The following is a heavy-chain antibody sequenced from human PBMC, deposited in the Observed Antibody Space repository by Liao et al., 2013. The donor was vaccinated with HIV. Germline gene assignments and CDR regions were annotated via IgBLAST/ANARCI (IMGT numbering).Heavy chain of an antibody. D-gene: IGHD5-24*01. CDR1: GGSISSSSYY. J-gene: IGHJ4*02. V-gene: IGHV4-39*07. CDR3: AKLGGYNYYYFDS. Sequence: QLQLRESGPGLVKPSETLSLTCTVSGGSISSSSYYWGWIRQPPGKGLEWIGSIYYSGSTYYNPSLKSRVTFSVDTSKNQFSLKLSSVTAADTAVYYCAKLGGYNYYYFDSWGQGTLVTVS. CDR2: IYYSGST.